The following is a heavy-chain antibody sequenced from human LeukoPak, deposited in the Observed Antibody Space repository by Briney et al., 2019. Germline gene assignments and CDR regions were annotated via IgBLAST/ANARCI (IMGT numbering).Heavy chain of an antibody. V-gene: IGHV1-69*04. CDR2: IIPILGIA. J-gene: IGHJ3*02. D-gene: IGHD6-13*01. Sequence: ASVKVSCKASGGTFSSYAISWVRQAPGQGLEWMGRIIPILGIANYAQKFQGRVTITADKSTSTAYMELSSLRSEDTAVYYCARDLGKQQLVYGGAFGIWGQGTMVTVSS. CDR1: GGTFSSYA. CDR3: ARDLGKQQLVYGGAFGI.